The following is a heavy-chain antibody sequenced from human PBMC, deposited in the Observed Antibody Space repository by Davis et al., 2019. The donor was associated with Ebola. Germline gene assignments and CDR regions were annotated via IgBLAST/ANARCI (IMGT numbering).Heavy chain of an antibody. CDR2: ISYDGSNK. D-gene: IGHD3-22*01. CDR1: GFTFSSYG. V-gene: IGHV3-30*03. Sequence: PGGSLRLSCAASGFTFSSYGMHWVRQAPGKGLEWVAVISYDGSNKYYADSVKGRFTISRDNSKNTLYLQMNSLRAEDTAVYYCARGASTYYYDSSGYSPQLLYGMDVWGQGTTVTVSS. J-gene: IGHJ6*02. CDR3: ARGASTYYYDSSGYSPQLLYGMDV.